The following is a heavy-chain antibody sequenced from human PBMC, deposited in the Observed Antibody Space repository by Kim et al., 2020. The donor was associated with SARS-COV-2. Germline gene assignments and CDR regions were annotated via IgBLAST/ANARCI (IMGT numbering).Heavy chain of an antibody. CDR3: ARDPPTTWMHEPGDY. V-gene: IGHV1-69*04. CDR2: IIPILGIA. Sequence: SVKVSCKASGGTFSSYAISWVRQAPGQGLEWMGRIIPILGIANYAQKFQGRVTITADKSTSTAYMELSSLRSEDKAVYYCARDPPTTWMHEPGDYWGQGTLVTVSS. D-gene: IGHD5-12*01. J-gene: IGHJ4*02. CDR1: GGTFSSYA.